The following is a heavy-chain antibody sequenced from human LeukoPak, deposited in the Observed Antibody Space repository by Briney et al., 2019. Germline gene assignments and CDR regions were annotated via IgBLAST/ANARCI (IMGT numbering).Heavy chain of an antibody. D-gene: IGHD6-19*01. CDR3: ASGRYSSGWAFDSFDI. CDR2: INHSGST. V-gene: IGHV4-34*01. J-gene: IGHJ3*02. Sequence: KPSETLSLTCAVYGGSFSGYYWSWIRQPPGKGLEWIGEINHSGSTNYNPSLKSRVTISVDTSKNQFSLQLNSVTPEDTAVYYCASGRYSSGWAFDSFDIWGQGTMVTVSS. CDR1: GGSFSGYY.